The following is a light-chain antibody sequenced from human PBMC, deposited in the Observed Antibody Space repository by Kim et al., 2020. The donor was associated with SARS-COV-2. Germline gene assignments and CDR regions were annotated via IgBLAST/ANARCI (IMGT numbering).Light chain of an antibody. CDR3: QQSYSKPWT. V-gene: IGKV1-39*01. Sequence: ASVRDRVTITCRASQSVSTYLNWFQQRPGKAPKLLIYSASTLQTGVSARFSGTGSGTEFTLTISSLQPEDFATYYCQQSYSKPWTFGQGTKVDIK. J-gene: IGKJ1*01. CDR1: QSVSTY. CDR2: SAS.